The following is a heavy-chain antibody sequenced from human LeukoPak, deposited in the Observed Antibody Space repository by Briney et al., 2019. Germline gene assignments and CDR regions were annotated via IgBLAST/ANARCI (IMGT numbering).Heavy chain of an antibody. J-gene: IGHJ4*02. V-gene: IGHV1-2*02. D-gene: IGHD4-23*01. CDR1: GYTFTGYY. Sequence: ASVKVSCKASGYTFTGYYMHWVRQAPRQGPEWMGWINANSGGTDYAQKFQDRVTMTRDTSISTAYMELGRLRSDDTAVYYCARDGHGGNSFDYWGQGTLVTVSS. CDR3: ARDGHGGNSFDY. CDR2: INANSGGT.